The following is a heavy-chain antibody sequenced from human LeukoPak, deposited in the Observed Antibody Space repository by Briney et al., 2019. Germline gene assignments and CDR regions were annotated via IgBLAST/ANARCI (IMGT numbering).Heavy chain of an antibody. CDR2: IKSKTDGGTT. CDR1: GFTFSNAW. CDR3: TTCQALGGNSD. Sequence: WGSLRLSSAASGFTFSNAWMSWVRQAPGKGLEWVGRIKSKTDGGTTDYAAPVKGRFTISRDDSKNTLYLQMNSLKTEDTAVYYCTTCQALGGNSDWGQGTLVTVSS. D-gene: IGHD4-23*01. V-gene: IGHV3-15*01. J-gene: IGHJ4*02.